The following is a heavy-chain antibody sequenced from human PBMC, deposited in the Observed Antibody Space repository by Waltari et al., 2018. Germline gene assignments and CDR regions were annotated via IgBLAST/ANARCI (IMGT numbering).Heavy chain of an antibody. CDR2: TMYRGST. J-gene: IGHJ4*02. Sequence: PPGKGLEWIGNTMYRGSTYYNPSLKSRVTTYIDTSRNQFSLKLSSVTSADTAVYFCARLDSRSGSYYFDYWGQGTLVTVSS. V-gene: IGHV4-39*01. CDR3: ARLDSRSGSYYFDY. D-gene: IGHD1-26*01.